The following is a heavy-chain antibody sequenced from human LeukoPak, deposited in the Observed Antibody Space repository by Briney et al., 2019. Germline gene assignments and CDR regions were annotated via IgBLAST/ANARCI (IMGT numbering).Heavy chain of an antibody. CDR3: AKVWPDYYESWAFDI. J-gene: IGHJ3*02. Sequence: GGSLRLSCAASGFTFSSYAMHWVRQAPGKGLEYVSAISSNGGSTYYANSVKGRFTISRDNSKNTLYLQMGSLRAEDTAVYYCAKVWPDYYESWAFDIWGQGTMVTVSS. CDR2: ISSNGGST. V-gene: IGHV3-64*01. D-gene: IGHD3-22*01. CDR1: GFTFSSYA.